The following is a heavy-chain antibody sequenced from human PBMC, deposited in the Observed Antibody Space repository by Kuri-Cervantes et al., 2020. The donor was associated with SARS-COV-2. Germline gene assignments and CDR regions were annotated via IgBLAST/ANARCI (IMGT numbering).Heavy chain of an antibody. CDR3: AREGIHDIVVVPAAIALDY. D-gene: IGHD2-2*01. CDR2: ISGSGGST. V-gene: IGHV3-23*01. CDR1: EFTFSNYA. Sequence: GESLKISCAASEFTFSNYAMAWVRQAPGKGLEWVSAISGSGGSTYYADSVKGRFTISRDNSKNTLYLQMNSLRAEDTAVYYCAREGIHDIVVVPAAIALDYWGQGTLVTVSS. J-gene: IGHJ4*02.